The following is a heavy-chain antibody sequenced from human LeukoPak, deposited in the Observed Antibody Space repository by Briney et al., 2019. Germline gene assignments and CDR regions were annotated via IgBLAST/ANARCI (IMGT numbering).Heavy chain of an antibody. CDR2: ITWNGGHT. CDR3: AKDRSYNSSFDY. D-gene: IGHD5-24*01. CDR1: GFIFNDYA. V-gene: IGHV3-43D*04. Sequence: GGSLRLSCEASGFIFNDYAMHWVRQVPGKGLEWISLITWNGGHTYYADSVKGRFTISRDNIKNSLYLQMNSLRPEDTALYYCAKDRSYNSSFDYWGQGTLVTV. J-gene: IGHJ4*02.